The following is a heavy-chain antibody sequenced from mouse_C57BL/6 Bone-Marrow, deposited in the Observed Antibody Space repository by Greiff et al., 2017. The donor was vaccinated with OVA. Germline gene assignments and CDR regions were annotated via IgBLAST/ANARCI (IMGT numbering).Heavy chain of an antibody. J-gene: IGHJ3*01. D-gene: IGHD2-4*01. Sequence: EVQLQQSGPVLVKPGASVKMSCKASGYTFTDYYMNWVKQSHGKSLEWIGVINPYNGGTSYNQKFKGKATLTVDKSSSTAYMELNSLTSEDSAVYDCASYYDYLFAYWGQGTLVTVSA. CDR3: ASYYDYLFAY. V-gene: IGHV1-19*01. CDR2: INPYNGGT. CDR1: GYTFTDYY.